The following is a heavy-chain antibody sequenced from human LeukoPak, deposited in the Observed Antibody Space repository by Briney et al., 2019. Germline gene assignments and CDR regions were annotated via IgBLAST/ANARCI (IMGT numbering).Heavy chain of an antibody. D-gene: IGHD6-25*01. CDR3: AREGSSAVPGDY. Sequence: PGGSLRLSCAASGFTFSSYAMHWVRQAPGKGLEWVAVISYDGSNKYYADSVKGRFTISRDNSKNTLYLQMNSLRAEDTAVYYCAREGSSAVPGDYWGQGSLVTVSS. CDR2: ISYDGSNK. CDR1: GFTFSSYA. V-gene: IGHV3-30-3*01. J-gene: IGHJ4*02.